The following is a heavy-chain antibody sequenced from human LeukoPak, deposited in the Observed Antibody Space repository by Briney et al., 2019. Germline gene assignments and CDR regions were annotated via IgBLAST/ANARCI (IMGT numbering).Heavy chain of an antibody. CDR3: AKARLGYCSGGSCYSGSDY. CDR1: GFTFSSYG. V-gene: IGHV3-30*18. Sequence: GGSLRLSCAASGFTFSSYGMHWVRQAPGKGLEWVAVISYDGSNKYYGDSVKGRFTISRDNSKNTLYLQMNSLRAEDTAVYYCAKARLGYCSGGSCYSGSDYWGQGTLVTVSS. CDR2: ISYDGSNK. J-gene: IGHJ4*02. D-gene: IGHD2-15*01.